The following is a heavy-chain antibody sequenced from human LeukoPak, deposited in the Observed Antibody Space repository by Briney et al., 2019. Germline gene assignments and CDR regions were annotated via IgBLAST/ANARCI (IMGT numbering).Heavy chain of an antibody. J-gene: IGHJ3*02. CDR2: ISGSGGST. Sequence: GGSLRLSCAASGFTFSSYAMSWVRQAPGKGLEWVSAISGSGGSTYYADSVKGRFTISRDNSKNTLYLQMNSLRAEDTAVYYCAKDEYYYGSGAESPDAFDIWGQGTMVTVSS. V-gene: IGHV3-23*01. CDR1: GFTFSSYA. D-gene: IGHD3-10*01. CDR3: AKDEYYYGSGAESPDAFDI.